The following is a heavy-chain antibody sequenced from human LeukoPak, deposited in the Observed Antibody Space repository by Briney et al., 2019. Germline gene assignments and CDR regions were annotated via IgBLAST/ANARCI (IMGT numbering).Heavy chain of an antibody. CDR3: ARVKAGSSSWYGKIGYYYYYMDV. V-gene: IGHV3-66*01. CDR1: GFTLSTYG. J-gene: IGHJ6*03. CDR2: IYSGGST. Sequence: GETLRLSCAASGFTLSTYGITCVRQAPGEGLEWVSVIYSGGSTYYADSVKGRFTISRDNSKNTLYLQMNSLRAEDTAVYYCARVKAGSSSWYGKIGYYYYYMDVWGKGTTVTISS. D-gene: IGHD6-13*01.